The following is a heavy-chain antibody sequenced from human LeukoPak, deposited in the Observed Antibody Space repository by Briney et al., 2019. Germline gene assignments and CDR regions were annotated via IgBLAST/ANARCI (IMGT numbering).Heavy chain of an antibody. D-gene: IGHD2-2*01. CDR3: ARDLVVVPARFGMDV. Sequence: PSQTLSLTCTVSGGSISSGGYYWSWIRQHPGKGLEWIGYIYYSGSTYYNPSLKRRVTISVKKAKNQFSLKLSSVTAADTAVYYCARDLVVVPARFGMDVWGQGTTVTVSS. J-gene: IGHJ6*02. CDR2: IYYSGST. CDR1: GGSISSGGYY. V-gene: IGHV4-31*03.